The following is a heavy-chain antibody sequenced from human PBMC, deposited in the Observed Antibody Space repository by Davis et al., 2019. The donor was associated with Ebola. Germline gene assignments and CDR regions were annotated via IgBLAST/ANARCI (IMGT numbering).Heavy chain of an antibody. D-gene: IGHD6-19*01. CDR3: AKTPPYTSGWYGSFDN. J-gene: IGHJ4*02. CDR2: TNSDGSIT. Sequence: PGGSLRLSCAASGFTFSSNWMHWVRQAPGKGLVWVSRTNSDGSITSYADSVKGRFTISRDNSKNTLYLQMNSLRAEDTAVYYCAKTPPYTSGWYGSFDNWGQGTLVTVSS. V-gene: IGHV3-74*01. CDR1: GFTFSSNW.